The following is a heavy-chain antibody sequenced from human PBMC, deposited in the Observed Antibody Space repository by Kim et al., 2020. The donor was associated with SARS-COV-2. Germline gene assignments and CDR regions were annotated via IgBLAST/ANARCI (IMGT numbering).Heavy chain of an antibody. D-gene: IGHD3-22*01. J-gene: IGHJ4*02. CDR1: GFTFSSYA. V-gene: IGHV3-23*01. Sequence: GGSLRLSCAASGFTFSSYAMSWVRQAPGKGLEWVSGISDGGGSTYYADSVKGRFTISRDNSKNTLYLQMNSLRAEDTAVYYCAKSGTSSGYYYGFDYWGQGTLVTVSS. CDR3: AKSGTSSGYYYGFDY. CDR2: ISDGGGST.